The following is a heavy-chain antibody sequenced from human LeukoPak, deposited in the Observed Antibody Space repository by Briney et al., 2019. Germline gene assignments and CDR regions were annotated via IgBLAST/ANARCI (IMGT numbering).Heavy chain of an antibody. CDR2: INWNGGST. CDR1: GFTFDDYG. V-gene: IGHV3-20*04. CDR3: ARVSGLGSYYDSSGYPDY. Sequence: GGSLSLSCAASGFTFDDYGMSWVRHAPGQGLEWVSGINWNGGSTGYADSVKGRFTISRDNAKNSLYLQMNSLRAEDTALYYCARVSGLGSYYDSSGYPDYWGQGTLVTVSS. D-gene: IGHD3-22*01. J-gene: IGHJ4*02.